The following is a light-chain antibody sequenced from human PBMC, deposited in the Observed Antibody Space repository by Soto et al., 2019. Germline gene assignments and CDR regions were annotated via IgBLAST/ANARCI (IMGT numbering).Light chain of an antibody. CDR3: QKYHSAPRT. CDR1: EDISNY. J-gene: IGKJ1*01. V-gene: IGKV1-27*01. CDR2: AAS. Sequence: DIQMTQSPSSLSASVGDRVTITCRASEDISNYLAWYQQKPGKVPKLLIYAASTLQSGVPSRFSGSGSGTDFPLTISSLKPEDVATYYCQKYHSAPRTFGQGTKVEIK.